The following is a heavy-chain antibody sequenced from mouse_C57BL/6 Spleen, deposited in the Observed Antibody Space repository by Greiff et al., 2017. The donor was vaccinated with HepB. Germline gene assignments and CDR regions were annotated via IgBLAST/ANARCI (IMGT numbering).Heavy chain of an antibody. V-gene: IGHV5-9-1*02. Sequence: DVMLVESGEGLVKPGGSLKLSCAASGFTFSSYAMSWVRQTPEKRLEWVAYISSGGDYIYYADTVKGRFTISRDNARNTLYLQMSSLKSEDTAMYYCTREVTTVYYYAMDYWGQGTSVTVSS. J-gene: IGHJ4*01. CDR2: ISSGGDYI. D-gene: IGHD1-1*01. CDR3: TREVTTVYYYAMDY. CDR1: GFTFSSYA.